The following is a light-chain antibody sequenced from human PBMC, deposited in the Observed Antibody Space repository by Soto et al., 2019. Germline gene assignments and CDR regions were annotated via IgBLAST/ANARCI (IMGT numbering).Light chain of an antibody. CDR3: QQRSDWPLT. V-gene: IGKV3-15*01. J-gene: IGKJ4*01. Sequence: EIVMTQSPATLSVSPGERATLSCRASQSVSSNLAWYQQKPGQAPRLLIYGASTRATGIPARFSGSGSGTEFTLTISSLQSEDFAVYYRQQRSDWPLTFGGGTKVDIK. CDR2: GAS. CDR1: QSVSSN.